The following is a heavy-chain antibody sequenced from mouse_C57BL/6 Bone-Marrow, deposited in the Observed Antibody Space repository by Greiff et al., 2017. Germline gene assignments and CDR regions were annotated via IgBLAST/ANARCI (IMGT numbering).Heavy chain of an antibody. CDR3: ARWSAYYYVLDY. J-gene: IGHJ2*01. CDR2: IHPNSGRT. Sequence: QVQLQQPGAELVKPGASVKLSCKASGYTFTSYWMHWVKQRPGQGLEWIGMIHPNSGRTNYNEKFKSKATLTVDKSSSTAYMQLSSLTSEDSAVYYCARWSAYYYVLDYWGQGTTLTVSS. D-gene: IGHD1-1*01. CDR1: GYTFTSYW. V-gene: IGHV1-64*01.